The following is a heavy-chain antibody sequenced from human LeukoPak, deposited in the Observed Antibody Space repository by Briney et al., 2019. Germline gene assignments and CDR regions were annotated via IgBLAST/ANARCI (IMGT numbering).Heavy chain of an antibody. V-gene: IGHV1-69*13. CDR1: GGTFSSYA. CDR2: IIPIFGTA. CDR3: ARDPRNYDYYGMDV. Sequence: SVKVSCTASGGTFSSYAVSWVRQAPGQGLGWMGGIIPIFGTANYAQKFQGRVTITADESTSTAYMELSSLRSEDTAVYYCARDPRNYDYYGMDVWGQGTTVTVSS. J-gene: IGHJ6*02.